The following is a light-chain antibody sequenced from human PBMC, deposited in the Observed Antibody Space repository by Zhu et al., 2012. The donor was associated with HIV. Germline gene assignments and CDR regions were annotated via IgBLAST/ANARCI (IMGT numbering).Light chain of an antibody. Sequence: EIVLTQSPATLSLSPGERATLSCRASQSLGDYLAWYQQKPGQAPRLVIWDASNRATGIPARFSGSGSETDFTLTINSLEPEDSAIYYCQQRADWVTFGGGTKVEIK. V-gene: IGKV3-11*01. CDR2: DAS. CDR3: QQRADWVT. J-gene: IGKJ4*01. CDR1: QSLGDY.